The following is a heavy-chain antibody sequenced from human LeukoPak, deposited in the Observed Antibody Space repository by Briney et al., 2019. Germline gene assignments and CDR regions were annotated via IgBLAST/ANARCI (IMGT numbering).Heavy chain of an antibody. D-gene: IGHD5-24*01. CDR3: ARSRGWLQSHPLGY. J-gene: IGHJ4*02. V-gene: IGHV4-39*07. Sequence: PSETLSLTCTVSGGSISSGSYYWSWIRQPPGKGLECIGEIHHSGSTNYNPSLKSRVTLSVDTSKNQFSLKLSSVTAADTAVYYCARSRGWLQSHPLGYWGQGTLVTVSS. CDR1: GGSISSGSYY. CDR2: IHHSGST.